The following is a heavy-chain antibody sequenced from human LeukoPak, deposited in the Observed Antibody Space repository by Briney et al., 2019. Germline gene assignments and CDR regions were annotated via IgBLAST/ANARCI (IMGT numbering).Heavy chain of an antibody. Sequence: GGSLRLSCAASGFTFSSYSMNWVRQAPGKGLEWVSSISSSSSYIYYADSAKGRFTISRDNAKNSLYLQMNSLRAEDTAVYYCARDRGVIFGVVIIGYFDYWGQGTLVTVSS. V-gene: IGHV3-21*01. CDR3: ARDRGVIFGVVIIGYFDY. CDR2: ISSSSSYI. J-gene: IGHJ4*02. D-gene: IGHD3-3*01. CDR1: GFTFSSYS.